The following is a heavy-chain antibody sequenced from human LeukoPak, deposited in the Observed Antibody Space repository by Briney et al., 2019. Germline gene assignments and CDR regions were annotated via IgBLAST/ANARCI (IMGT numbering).Heavy chain of an antibody. CDR3: ARDKAARPSKSVGAFDI. V-gene: IGHV3-20*04. Sequence: GGSLRLSCAASGFTFDDYGMSWVRQAPGKGLEWVSGINWNGGSTGYADSVKGRFTISGDNAKNSLYLQMNSLRAEDTALYYCARDKAARPSKSVGAFDIWGQGTMVTVSS. D-gene: IGHD6-6*01. CDR2: INWNGGST. CDR1: GFTFDDYG. J-gene: IGHJ3*02.